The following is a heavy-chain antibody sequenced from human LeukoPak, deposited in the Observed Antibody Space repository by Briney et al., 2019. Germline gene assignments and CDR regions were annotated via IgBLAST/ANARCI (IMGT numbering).Heavy chain of an antibody. Sequence: GESLKISCKASGYSFTSYCIGWVRQMPGKGLEWMGIIQPGDSETRYSPSFQGQVTISADKSITTASLQWSSLKASDTAMYYCATSPQGDFDNWGQGTLVTVSS. CDR3: ATSPQGDFDN. CDR1: GYSFTSYC. J-gene: IGHJ4*02. CDR2: IQPGDSET. V-gene: IGHV5-51*01. D-gene: IGHD1-26*01.